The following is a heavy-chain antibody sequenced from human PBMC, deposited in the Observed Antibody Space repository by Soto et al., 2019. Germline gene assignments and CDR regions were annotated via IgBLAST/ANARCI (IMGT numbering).Heavy chain of an antibody. CDR3: AELVTNTGRAFAI. V-gene: IGHV3-30*03. CDR2: ISYDGSNK. Sequence: QVQLVESGGGVVQPGRSLRLSCVGSGFTFNTHGMHWVRQAPGKGLEWVAVISYDGSNKYYADSVKGRFTISRDNSMKRLFLQMNSLPVEDAADYYCAELVTNTGRAFAIWGRGTMVTVSS. CDR1: GFTFNTHG. J-gene: IGHJ3*02. D-gene: IGHD1-1*01.